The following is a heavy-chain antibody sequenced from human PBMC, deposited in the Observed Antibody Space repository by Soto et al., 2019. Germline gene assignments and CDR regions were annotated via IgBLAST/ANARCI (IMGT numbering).Heavy chain of an antibody. CDR2: MSHSGGT. CDR3: ARVERGTATTVVDAFDI. CDR1: GGSVSSRSNYY. V-gene: IGHV4-34*01. J-gene: IGHJ3*02. Sequence: KTSETLSLTCAVYGGSVSSRSNYYWSWIRQPPGKGLEWIGEMSHSGGTHFNPSLKSRVTISVDTSKNQFSLKMSSVTAADTALYYCARVERGTATTVVDAFDIWGPGTMVTVSS. D-gene: IGHD1-1*01.